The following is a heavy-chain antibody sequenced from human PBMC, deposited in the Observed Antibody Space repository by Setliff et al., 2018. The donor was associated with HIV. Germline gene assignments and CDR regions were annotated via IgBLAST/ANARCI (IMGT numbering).Heavy chain of an antibody. CDR3: ARDDADTAMVIAFDV. V-gene: IGHV4-34*01. D-gene: IGHD5-18*01. Sequence: PSETLSLTCAVYGGSFSGYYWSWIRQPPGKGLEWIGEINHSGSTNYNPSLKSRVTISVDTSKNQFSLKLSSVTAADTAVYYCARDDADTAMVIAFDVWGQGTMVTVSS. CDR1: GGSFSGYY. J-gene: IGHJ3*01. CDR2: INHSGST.